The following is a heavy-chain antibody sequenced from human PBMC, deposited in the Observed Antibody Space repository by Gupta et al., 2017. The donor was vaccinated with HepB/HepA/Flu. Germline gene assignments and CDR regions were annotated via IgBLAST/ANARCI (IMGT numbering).Heavy chain of an antibody. D-gene: IGHD3-10*01. J-gene: IGHJ6*02. V-gene: IGHV1-8*01. CDR1: GYLFNSYD. CDR3: ARGLWLDYHGMDV. Sequence: QVQLVQSGAEVKKPGASVKVACKASGYLFNSYDINWVRQATGQGLEWMGWMNPNRGNTGYRGKFQGRVTMTRNTSTNIAYMELSSLTSEDTAVYYCARGLWLDYHGMDVWGQGTTVIVSS. CDR2: MNPNRGNT.